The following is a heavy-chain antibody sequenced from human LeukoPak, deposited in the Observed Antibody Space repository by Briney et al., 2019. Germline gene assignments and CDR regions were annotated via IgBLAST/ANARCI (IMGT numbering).Heavy chain of an antibody. D-gene: IGHD3-10*01. CDR3: ARGGRPNYYYMDV. CDR2: IIPILGIA. V-gene: IGHV1-69*04. Sequence: GASVKVSCKASGGTFSSYAISWVRQAPGQGLEWMGRIIPILGIANYAQKFQGRVTITADKSTSTAYMELSSLRSEDTAVYYCARGGRPNYYYMDVWGKGTTVTVSS. J-gene: IGHJ6*03. CDR1: GGTFSSYA.